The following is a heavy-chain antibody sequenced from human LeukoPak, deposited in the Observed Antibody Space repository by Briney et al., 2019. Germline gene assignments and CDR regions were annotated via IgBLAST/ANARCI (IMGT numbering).Heavy chain of an antibody. Sequence: SVKVSCKASGGTFSSYAISWVRQAPGQGLEWMGEIIPIFGTANYAQEFQGRVTITTDESTSTAYMELSSLRSEDTAVYYCARDLALDSSGWFDYWGQGTLVTVSS. D-gene: IGHD6-19*01. V-gene: IGHV1-69*05. CDR2: IIPIFGTA. CDR3: ARDLALDSSGWFDY. J-gene: IGHJ4*02. CDR1: GGTFSSYA.